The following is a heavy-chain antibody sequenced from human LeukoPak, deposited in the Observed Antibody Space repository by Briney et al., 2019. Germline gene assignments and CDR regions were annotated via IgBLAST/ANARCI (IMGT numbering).Heavy chain of an antibody. CDR2: IKQDGSEK. D-gene: IGHD3-9*01. CDR1: GFTFSSYW. CDR3: ARVHQPATYYDILTGYNYTRTYGVDV. V-gene: IGHV3-7*03. J-gene: IGHJ6*02. Sequence: GGSLRLSCAGSGFTFSSYWMSWVRQAPGKGLEWVANIKQDGSEKYYVDSVKGRFTISRDNAKNSLYLQMNSLRAEDTAVYYCARVHQPATYYDILTGYNYTRTYGVDVWGQGTTVTVSS.